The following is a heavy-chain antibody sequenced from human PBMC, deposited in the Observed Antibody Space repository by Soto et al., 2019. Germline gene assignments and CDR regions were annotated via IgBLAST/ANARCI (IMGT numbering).Heavy chain of an antibody. D-gene: IGHD3-22*01. V-gene: IGHV3-21*01. CDR3: ETYYYDSSGYYPFDH. Sequence: PGGSLTLSFAASGLTFNTYPINWVPQAPGKGLEWVSSISSSSSYIYYADSVKGRFTISRDNAKNSLYLQMNSLRAEDTAVYYCETYYYDSSGYYPFDHWGQGT. CDR2: ISSSSSYI. J-gene: IGHJ5*02. CDR1: GLTFNTYP.